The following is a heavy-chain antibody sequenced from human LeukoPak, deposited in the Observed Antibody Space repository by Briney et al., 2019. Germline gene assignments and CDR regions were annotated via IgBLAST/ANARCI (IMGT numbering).Heavy chain of an antibody. CDR1: GGTFSSYA. D-gene: IGHD5-18*01. CDR3: ARGGDTAMVTISYYFDY. Sequence: SVKVSCKASGGTFSSYAISWVRQAPGQGLEWMGGIIPIFGTANYAQKFQGRVTTTTDESTSTAYMELSSLRSEDTAVYYCARGGDTAMVTISYYFDYWGQGTLVTVSS. J-gene: IGHJ4*02. V-gene: IGHV1-69*05. CDR2: IIPIFGTA.